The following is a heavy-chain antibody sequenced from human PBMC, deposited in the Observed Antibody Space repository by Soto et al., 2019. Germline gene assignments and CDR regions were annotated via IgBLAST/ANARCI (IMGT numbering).Heavy chain of an antibody. CDR1: GGSFSAYY. CDR3: ARHPWYYDILSGYTTYYFDY. Sequence: PSETLSLTCAFYGGSFSAYYWSWIRQPPGKGLEWIGYIYYRGNTDYNPSLKSRVTISLDTPKNQFSLKLSSVTAADTAVYYCARHPWYYDILSGYTTYYFDYWGQGILVTGSS. D-gene: IGHD3-9*01. J-gene: IGHJ4*02. V-gene: IGHV4-59*08. CDR2: IYYRGNT.